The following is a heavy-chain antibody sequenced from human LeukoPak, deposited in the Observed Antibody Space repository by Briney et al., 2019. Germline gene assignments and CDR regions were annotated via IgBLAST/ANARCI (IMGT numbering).Heavy chain of an antibody. Sequence: WASVKVSCKASGYTFTSYGISWVRQAPGQGLEWMGWISAYNGNTNYAQKLQGRVTMTTDTSTSTAYMELRSLRSDDTAVYYCARDLAPGYSSSWSPNDVFDIWGQGTMVTVSS. V-gene: IGHV1-18*01. J-gene: IGHJ3*02. CDR3: ARDLAPGYSSSWSPNDVFDI. CDR1: GYTFTSYG. CDR2: ISAYNGNT. D-gene: IGHD6-13*01.